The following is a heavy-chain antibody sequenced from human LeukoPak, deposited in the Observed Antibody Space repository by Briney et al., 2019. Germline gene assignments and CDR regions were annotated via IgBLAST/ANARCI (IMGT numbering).Heavy chain of an antibody. V-gene: IGHV1-3*01. CDR2: INAGNGNT. J-gene: IGHJ4*02. D-gene: IGHD3-16*02. Sequence: ASVKVSCKASGYTFTSYAMHWVRQAPGQRLEWMGWINAGNGNTKYSQKFQGRVTITRDTSASTAYMELSSLRSEDTAVYYCARYYDYVWGRYRSAFDYWGQGTLVTVSS. CDR1: GYTFTSYA. CDR3: ARYYDYVWGRYRSAFDY.